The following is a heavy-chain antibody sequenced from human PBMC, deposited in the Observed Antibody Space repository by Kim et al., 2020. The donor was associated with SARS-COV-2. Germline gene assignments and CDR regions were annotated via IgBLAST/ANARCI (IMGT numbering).Heavy chain of an antibody. J-gene: IGHJ3*02. V-gene: IGHV3-53*01. CDR2: IYGDGRT. D-gene: IGHD2-15*01. CDR3: SRYVDCSVGSCSSDGAFD. CDR1: GFTVGSNF. Sequence: GGSLRLSCAASGFTVGSNFMSWIRQAPGKGLECVAMIYGDGRTYYEDSVKGRFTISRDNSQNTLYLQLNSLRADDTAAYYYSRYVDCSVGSCSSDGAFD.